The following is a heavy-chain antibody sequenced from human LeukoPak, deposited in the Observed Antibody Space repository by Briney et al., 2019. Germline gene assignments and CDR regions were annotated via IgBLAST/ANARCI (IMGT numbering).Heavy chain of an antibody. J-gene: IGHJ4*02. D-gene: IGHD3-16*02. Sequence: SETLSLTCAVYGGSFSSSSYYWGWIRQPPGKGLEWIGEIIHSGRTSYNPSLKGRVTISIDTSKNQFSLKLSSVTAADTAVYYCARLMFDYVWGSYPLGFDYWGQGTLVTVSS. V-gene: IGHV4-34*12. CDR2: IIHSGRT. CDR1: GGSFSSSSYY. CDR3: ARLMFDYVWGSYPLGFDY.